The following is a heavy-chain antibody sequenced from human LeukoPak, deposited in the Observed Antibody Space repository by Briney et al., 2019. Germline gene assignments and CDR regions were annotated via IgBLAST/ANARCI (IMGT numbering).Heavy chain of an antibody. J-gene: IGHJ4*02. CDR1: GFTFSSDW. D-gene: IGHD1-26*01. Sequence: GGSLRLSCAASGFTFSSDWMHWVCQAPGKGLVWVSRINEDGSTTNYADSVKGRSTIFRDNAKNTLYLQMNSLRAEDTAVYYCVRDLGGRSGHWGQGTLVTVSS. CDR3: VRDLGGRSGH. CDR2: INEDGSTT. V-gene: IGHV3-74*01.